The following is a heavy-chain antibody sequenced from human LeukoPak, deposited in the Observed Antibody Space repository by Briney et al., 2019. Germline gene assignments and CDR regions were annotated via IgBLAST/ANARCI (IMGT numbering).Heavy chain of an antibody. CDR3: AKARGWQHMYWKFDL. J-gene: IGHJ2*01. CDR1: GYTFAGYS. CDR2: VNPNSGDT. Sequence: ASVKVSCKASGYTFAGYSTHWVRQAPGQGLEWIGCVNPNSGDTRYAQKFQGRVTVTRDTSISAAYMDLSSLRSDDTAVYYCAKARGWQHMYWKFDLWGGSTLVTVSS. D-gene: IGHD5-24*01. V-gene: IGHV1-2*02.